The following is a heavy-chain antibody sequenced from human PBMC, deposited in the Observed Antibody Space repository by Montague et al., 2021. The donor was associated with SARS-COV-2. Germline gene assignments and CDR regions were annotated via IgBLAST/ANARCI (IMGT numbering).Heavy chain of an antibody. J-gene: IGHJ6*02. V-gene: IGHV3-48*03. CDR1: GFTFSFYE. Sequence: SLRLSCAASGFTFSFYEMNWVRQAPGKRLEWVSYISSSGSTIYYPDSVKGRFTISRDNAKNSLYLQMVSLRAEDTAVYFCARGGTYYDFWSGFYNYYYAMDVWGQGTTVTVSS. D-gene: IGHD3-3*01. CDR2: ISSSGSTI. CDR3: ARGGTYYDFWSGFYNYYYAMDV.